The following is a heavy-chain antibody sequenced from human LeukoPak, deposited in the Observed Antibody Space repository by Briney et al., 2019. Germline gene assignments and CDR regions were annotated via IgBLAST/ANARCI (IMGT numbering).Heavy chain of an antibody. Sequence: ASVKVSCKASGYTFTGYYMHWVLQAPGQGLEWMGRINPNSGGTNYAQKFQGRVTMTRDTSISTAYMELSRLRSDDTAVYYCARLVVPAAMAMAVDYWGQGTLVTVSS. J-gene: IGHJ4*02. V-gene: IGHV1-2*06. CDR1: GYTFTGYY. CDR3: ARLVVPAAMAMAVDY. D-gene: IGHD2-2*01. CDR2: INPNSGGT.